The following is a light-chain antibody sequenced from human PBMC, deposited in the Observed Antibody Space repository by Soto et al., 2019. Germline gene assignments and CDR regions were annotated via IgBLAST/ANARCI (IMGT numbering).Light chain of an antibody. Sequence: QSALTQPASVSGSPGQSITISCTGTSSDVGSYNLVSWYQQHPGKAPKLMIYEGSKRPSGVSNRFSGSKSGNTASLTISGLQAEDEADYDCCSYAGSSTLVFGTGTKVTVL. V-gene: IGLV2-23*01. J-gene: IGLJ1*01. CDR2: EGS. CDR3: CSYAGSSTLV. CDR1: SSDVGSYNL.